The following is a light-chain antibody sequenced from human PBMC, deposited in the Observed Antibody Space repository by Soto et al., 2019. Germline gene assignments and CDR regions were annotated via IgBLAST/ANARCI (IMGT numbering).Light chain of an antibody. Sequence: QSALTQPASVSGSPGQSITISRTGTSSDVGTYNYVSWYQLHPGKAPKLMVYEVSNRPSGVSNRFSGSKSGNTASLTISGLQAEDEADYHCSSYTSSSTYVFGTGTQLTVL. CDR2: EVS. J-gene: IGLJ1*01. CDR3: SSYTSSSTYV. CDR1: SSDVGTYNY. V-gene: IGLV2-14*01.